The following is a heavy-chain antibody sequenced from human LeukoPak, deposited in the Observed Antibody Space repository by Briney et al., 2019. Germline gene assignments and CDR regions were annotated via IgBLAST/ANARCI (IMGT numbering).Heavy chain of an antibody. V-gene: IGHV3-15*01. CDR3: TTEYYGDGSWDAFDI. D-gene: IGHD4-17*01. Sequence: PGGSLRLSCAASGFTFSNAWMSWVRQAPGKGLEWVGRIKSKTDGGTIEYAAPVKGRFTISRDDSKSMLYLQMNSLKTEDTAVYFCTTEYYGDGSWDAFDIWGQGTMVTVSS. CDR1: GFTFSNAW. J-gene: IGHJ3*02. CDR2: IKSKTDGGTI.